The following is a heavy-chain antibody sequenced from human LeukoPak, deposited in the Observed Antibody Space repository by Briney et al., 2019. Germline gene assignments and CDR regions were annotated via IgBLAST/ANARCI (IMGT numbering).Heavy chain of an antibody. Sequence: ASVKVSCKSSGYTFTDYYMHWVRQAPGQGLEWMGGIIPIFGTANYAQKFQGRVTITADKSTSTAYMELSSLRSEDTAVYYCASPSSPYNYFDYWGQGTLVTVSS. V-gene: IGHV1-69*06. CDR2: IIPIFGTA. D-gene: IGHD3-16*01. CDR1: GYTFTDYY. J-gene: IGHJ4*02. CDR3: ASPSSPYNYFDY.